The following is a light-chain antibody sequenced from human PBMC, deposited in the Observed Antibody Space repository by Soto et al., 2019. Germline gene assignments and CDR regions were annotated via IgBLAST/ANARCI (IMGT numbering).Light chain of an antibody. CDR2: AAS. Sequence: DIQMTHAPSSLSASVGDRVTLTCRASQSVAGHLNWYQQKTGDARHLLIYAASTWQSGVPSRFSGSGSGKDFNLTISSLHPEDVATYYGQQNYTSSWTFGPGTKVDIK. V-gene: IGKV1-39*01. CDR1: QSVAGH. J-gene: IGKJ1*01. CDR3: QQNYTSSWT.